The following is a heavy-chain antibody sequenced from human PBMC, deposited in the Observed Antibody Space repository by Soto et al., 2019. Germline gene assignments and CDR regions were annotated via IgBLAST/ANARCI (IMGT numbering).Heavy chain of an antibody. J-gene: IGHJ4*02. D-gene: IGHD4-17*01. CDR2: IYHSGST. CDR3: ARGYGDFDY. CDR1: GGSISSGGYY. Sequence: SETLSLTCTVSGGSISSGGYYWSWIRQQPGKGLEWIGYIYHSGSTYYNPSLKSRVTISVDRSKNQFSLKLSSVTAADTAVYYCARGYGDFDYWGQGTLVTVSS. V-gene: IGHV4-30-2*01.